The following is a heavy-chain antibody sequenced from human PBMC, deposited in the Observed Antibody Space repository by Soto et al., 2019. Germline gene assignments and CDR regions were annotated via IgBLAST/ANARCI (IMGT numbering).Heavy chain of an antibody. CDR2: ISYSGST. V-gene: IGHV4-59*01. CDR1: GGSISDSY. CDR3: ARGVDRQWADY. Sequence: TLSLTCTVSGGSISDSYWTWIRQPPGQGLEWIGFISYSGSTNYNPSLKSRVTMSVDTSKNQFSLNLRSVTAADTAMYYCARGVDRQWADYWGQGTLVTVSS. D-gene: IGHD6-19*01. J-gene: IGHJ4*02.